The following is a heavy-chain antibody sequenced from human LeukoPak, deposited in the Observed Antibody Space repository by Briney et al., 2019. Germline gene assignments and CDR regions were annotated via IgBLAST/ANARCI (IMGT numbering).Heavy chain of an antibody. V-gene: IGHV1-2*02. CDR3: SRNRGGGVFDI. Sequence: ASVKVSCKASGYTFTGYYMHWVRQAPGQGLEWMGWINPNSGGTNYAQKFQGRVTMTRDTAISTAYMELSRLRSDDTAVYYFSRNRGGGVFDIWGQGTMVTVSS. J-gene: IGHJ3*02. D-gene: IGHD3-16*01. CDR1: GYTFTGYY. CDR2: INPNSGGT.